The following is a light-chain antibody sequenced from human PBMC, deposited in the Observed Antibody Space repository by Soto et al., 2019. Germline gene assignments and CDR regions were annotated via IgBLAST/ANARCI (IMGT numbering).Light chain of an antibody. V-gene: IGKV3-15*01. CDR1: QSVSSSY. CDR2: GAS. J-gene: IGKJ5*01. CDR3: QQYNNWPRIT. Sequence: EIVLTHSPGTLSFSPWERSTLSFGSSQSVSSSYLAWYQQKPGQAPRLLIYGASTRATGIPARFSGGGSGTEFTLTISSLQSEDFAVYYCQQYNNWPRITFGQGTRLEIK.